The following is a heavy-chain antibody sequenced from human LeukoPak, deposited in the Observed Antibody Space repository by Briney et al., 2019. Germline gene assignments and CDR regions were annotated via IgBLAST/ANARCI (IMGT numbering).Heavy chain of an antibody. CDR3: ARGPVGSYRQFDC. V-gene: IGHV4-4*07. D-gene: IGHD3-16*02. J-gene: IGHJ4*02. CDR2: VYTSGST. CDR1: GGSISSYY. Sequence: SETLSLTCTVSGGSISSYYWSWIRQPAGKGLEWIGRVYTSGSTNYNPSLKSRVTMSLDTSKNQFSLRLSSVTAADTAVYYCARGPVGSYRQFDCWGQGTLVTVSS.